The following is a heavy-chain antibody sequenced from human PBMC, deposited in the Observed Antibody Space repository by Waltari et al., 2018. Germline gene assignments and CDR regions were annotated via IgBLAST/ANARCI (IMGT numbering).Heavy chain of an antibody. D-gene: IGHD1-26*01. V-gene: IGHV3-30*02. Sequence: QVQLVESGGGVVQPGGSLRLSCAASGFPFSSYGMHWVRQAPGKGLEWVAFIRYDGSNKYYADSVKGRFTISRDNSKNTLYLQMNSLRAEDTAVYYCAKGWELLWGQGTLVTVSS. CDR1: GFPFSSYG. CDR2: IRYDGSNK. CDR3: AKGWELL. J-gene: IGHJ4*02.